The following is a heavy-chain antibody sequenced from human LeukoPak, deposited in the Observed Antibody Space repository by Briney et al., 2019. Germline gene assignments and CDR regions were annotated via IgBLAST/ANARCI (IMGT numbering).Heavy chain of an antibody. CDR3: ARGPRYYYGMDV. J-gene: IGHJ6*02. CDR2: IIPILGMA. CDR1: GGTFSSHA. V-gene: IGHV1-69*04. Sequence: ASVKVSCKASGGTFSSHAISWVRQAPGQGLEWMGRIIPILGMANYAQKFQGRVTITADKSTSTAYMELSSLRSEDTAVYYCARGPRYYYGMDVWGQGTTVTVSS.